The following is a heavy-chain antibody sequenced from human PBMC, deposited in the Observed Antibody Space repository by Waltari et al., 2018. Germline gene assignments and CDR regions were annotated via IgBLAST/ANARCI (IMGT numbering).Heavy chain of an antibody. D-gene: IGHD2-2*01. Sequence: QLQLQESGPGLVKPSETLSLPCTVSGGSVSPTSYSWAWVRRSPGKGLEWIGTFYYPGNIYYNPSLTSRVTISVDSPQNHLSLRLSSVTAADTAVYYCARLSGYCDDTGCYGHYAMDVWGQGTTVTVSS. J-gene: IGHJ6*02. CDR2: FYYPGNI. CDR1: GGSVSPTSYS. CDR3: ARLSGYCDDTGCYGHYAMDV. V-gene: IGHV4-39*02.